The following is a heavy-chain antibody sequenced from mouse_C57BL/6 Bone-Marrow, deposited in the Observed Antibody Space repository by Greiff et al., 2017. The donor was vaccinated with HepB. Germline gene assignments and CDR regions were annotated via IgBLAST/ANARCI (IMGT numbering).Heavy chain of an antibody. D-gene: IGHD1-1*01. CDR1: GYTFTSYW. CDR3: AREGNYYGVYYAMDY. Sequence: VQLQQPGAELVKPGASVKLSCKASGYTFTSYWMQWVKQRPGQGLEWIGEIDPSDSYTNYNQKFKGKATLTVDTSSSTAYMQLSSLTSEDSAVYYGAREGNYYGVYYAMDYWGQGTSVTVSS. V-gene: IGHV1-50*01. CDR2: IDPSDSYT. J-gene: IGHJ4*01.